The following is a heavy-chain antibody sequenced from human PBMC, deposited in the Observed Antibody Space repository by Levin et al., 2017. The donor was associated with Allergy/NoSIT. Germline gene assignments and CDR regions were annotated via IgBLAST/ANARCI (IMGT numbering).Heavy chain of an antibody. D-gene: IGHD4-11*01. V-gene: IGHV3-23*01. Sequence: ETLSLTCAASGFIFSNYAMSWVRQAPGKGLQWVSGTSGSGATTYYADSVKGRFTISRDNTKNTLYLQMDRLRAEDTAFYYCAKDLSFGYSTLPHDAFDVWGQGTMVTVSS. CDR3: AKDLSFGYSTLPHDAFDV. J-gene: IGHJ3*01. CDR2: TSGSGATT. CDR1: GFIFSNYA.